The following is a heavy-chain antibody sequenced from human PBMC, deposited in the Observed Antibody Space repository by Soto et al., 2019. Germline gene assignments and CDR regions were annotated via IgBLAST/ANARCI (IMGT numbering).Heavy chain of an antibody. V-gene: IGHV1-69*06. CDR2: IIPIFGTA. J-gene: IGHJ4*02. Sequence: ASVKVSCKASGGTFSSYAISWVRQAPGQGLEWMGGIIPIFGTANYAQKFQGRVTITADKSTSTAYMELSSLRSEDTAVYYCARGAHGSVSYYFDYWGQGTLVTVSS. CDR3: ARGAHGSVSYYFDY. CDR1: GGTFSSYA. D-gene: IGHD3-10*01.